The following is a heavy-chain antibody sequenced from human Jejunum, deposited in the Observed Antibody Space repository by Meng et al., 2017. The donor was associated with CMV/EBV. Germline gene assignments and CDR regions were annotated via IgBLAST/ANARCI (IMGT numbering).Heavy chain of an antibody. J-gene: IGHJ4*02. CDR3: AKVLPGDFPQPYDY. V-gene: IGHV3-30*18. D-gene: IGHD2-21*01. Sequence: ASGFACSIYGMHWVRQAPGKGLEWVAYISYDASRKYYSDSVKGRLTISRDNSKNTLYLQMDSLRSEDTAVYYCAKVLPGDFPQPYDYWGQGTLVTVSS. CDR1: GFACSIYG. CDR2: ISYDASRK.